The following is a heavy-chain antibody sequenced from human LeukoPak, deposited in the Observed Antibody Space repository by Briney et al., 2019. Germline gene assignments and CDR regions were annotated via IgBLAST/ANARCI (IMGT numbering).Heavy chain of an antibody. D-gene: IGHD3-22*01. CDR2: FDPEDGET. CDR1: GYTLTELS. Sequence: ASVKVSCKVSGYTLTELSMHWVRQAPGKGLEWMGGFDPEDGETIYAQKFQGRVTMTEDTSTDTAYMELSSLRSEDTAVYYCATLGRGSGYCTGRYNWFDPWGRGTLVTVSS. J-gene: IGHJ5*02. CDR3: ATLGRGSGYCTGRYNWFDP. V-gene: IGHV1-24*01.